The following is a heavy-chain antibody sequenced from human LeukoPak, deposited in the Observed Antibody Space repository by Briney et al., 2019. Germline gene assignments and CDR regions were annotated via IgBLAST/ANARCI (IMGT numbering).Heavy chain of an antibody. CDR2: ISSSSDYT. D-gene: IGHD6-13*01. CDR1: GFTFSDYY. J-gene: IGHJ5*02. Sequence: PGGSLRLSCVASGFTFSDYYMSWIRQAPAKGLEWVSYISSSSDYTNYADSVRGRFTISRDNAKNSLYLQMNSLRAEDTAVYYCARPPYSSSWDPGWFDPWGQGTLITVSS. CDR3: ARPPYSSSWDPGWFDP. V-gene: IGHV3-11*06.